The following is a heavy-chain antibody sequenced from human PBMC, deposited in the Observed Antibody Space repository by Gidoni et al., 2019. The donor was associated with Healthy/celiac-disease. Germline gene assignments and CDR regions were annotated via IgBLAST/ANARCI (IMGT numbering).Heavy chain of an antibody. CDR2: IIPIFGTE. J-gene: IGHJ6*02. V-gene: IGHV1-69*01. Sequence: QVQLVQSGAEVKKPRSSVKVSCKASRGTFSRYAISGVREAPGQGLAWMGGIIPIFGTENYAQKFQGRVTITADESTRTAYMELRRLRSEDTAVYDCARGGGSYARGYYYYYGMDVWGQGTTVTVSS. CDR3: ARGGGSYARGYYYYYGMDV. CDR1: RGTFSRYA. D-gene: IGHD1-26*01.